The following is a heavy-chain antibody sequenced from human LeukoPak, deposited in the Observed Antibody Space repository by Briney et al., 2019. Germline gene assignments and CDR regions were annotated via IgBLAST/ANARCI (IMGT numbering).Heavy chain of an antibody. V-gene: IGHV4-34*01. CDR1: GGSFSGYY. J-gene: IGHJ4*02. CDR3: ARVGSSYGYSGYFDY. Sequence: SETLSLTCAVYGGSFSGYYWSWIRQPPGKGLEWIGEINHSGSTKCNPSLKSRVSISIDTSKNQFSLKLSSVTAADTALYYCARVGSSYGYSGYFDYWGQGTLVTVSS. CDR2: INHSGST. D-gene: IGHD5-18*01.